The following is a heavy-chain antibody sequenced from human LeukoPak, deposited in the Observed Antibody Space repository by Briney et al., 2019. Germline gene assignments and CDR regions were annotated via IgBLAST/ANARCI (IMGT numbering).Heavy chain of an antibody. Sequence: GGSLRLSCAASGFTFSSFAMHWVRQAPGKGLEWVAAISYDGRNKYYADSVQGRFTFSRDNSKNMLYLQMNSLRAEDTAVYYCARDGKPDYYDSSGYDYFDYWGQGTLVTVSS. J-gene: IGHJ4*02. CDR3: ARDGKPDYYDSSGYDYFDY. V-gene: IGHV3-30-3*01. CDR1: GFTFSSFA. CDR2: ISYDGRNK. D-gene: IGHD3-22*01.